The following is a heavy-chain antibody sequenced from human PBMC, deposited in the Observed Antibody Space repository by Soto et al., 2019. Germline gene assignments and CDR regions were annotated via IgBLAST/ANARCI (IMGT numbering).Heavy chain of an antibody. Sequence: PGESLKISCKGSGYSFTSYWIGWVRQMPGKGLEWMGIIYPGDSDTRYSPSFQGQVTISADKSISTAYLQWSSLKASDTAMYYCARNYYDSSGYSAYYYCGKDVWGKGNRVTVGS. J-gene: IGHJ6*04. CDR3: ARNYYDSSGYSAYYYCGKDV. V-gene: IGHV5-51*01. CDR1: GYSFTSYW. CDR2: IYPGDSDT. D-gene: IGHD3-22*01.